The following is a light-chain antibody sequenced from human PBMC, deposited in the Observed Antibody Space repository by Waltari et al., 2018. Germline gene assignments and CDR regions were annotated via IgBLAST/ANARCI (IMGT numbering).Light chain of an antibody. V-gene: IGLV2-23*02. J-gene: IGLJ2*01. CDR1: SSDVGRYVI. CDR3: CSYAGSSVFKVL. Sequence: QSALTQPASVSGCPGQSITISCTGTSSDVGRYVIVSWYQQPPGKAPKRMIYEVNKRPSGVSDRFSGSKSGSTAFLTISGLQAEDEAHYYCCSYAGSSVFKVLFGGGTKLTVL. CDR2: EVN.